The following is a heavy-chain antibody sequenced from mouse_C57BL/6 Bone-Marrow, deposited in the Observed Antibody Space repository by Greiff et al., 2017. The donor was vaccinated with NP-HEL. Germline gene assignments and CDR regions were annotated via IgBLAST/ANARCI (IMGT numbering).Heavy chain of an antibody. CDR2: ISNLAYSI. Sequence: EVQGVESGGGLVQPGGSLKLSCAASGFTFSDYGMAWVRQAPRKGPEWVAFISNLAYSIYYADTVTGRFTISRENAKNTLYLEMSSLRAEDTAMYYCARLYYGNFYWYFDVWGTGTTVTVSS. CDR3: ARLYYGNFYWYFDV. V-gene: IGHV5-15*01. D-gene: IGHD2-1*01. CDR1: GFTFSDYG. J-gene: IGHJ1*03.